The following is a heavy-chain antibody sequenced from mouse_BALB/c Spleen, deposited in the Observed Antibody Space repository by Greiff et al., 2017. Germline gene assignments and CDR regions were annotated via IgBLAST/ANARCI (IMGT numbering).Heavy chain of an antibody. CDR2: IYPYNGGT. J-gene: IGHJ3*01. CDR1: GYTFTDYN. Sequence: EVQLQQSGPELVKPGASVKISCKASGYTFTDYNMHWVKQSHGKSLEWIGYIYPYNGGTGYNQKFKSKATLTVDNSSSTAYMELRSLTSEDSAVYYCARPLYGILAYWGQGTLVTVSA. CDR3: ARPLYGILAY. D-gene: IGHD1-1*02. V-gene: IGHV1S29*02.